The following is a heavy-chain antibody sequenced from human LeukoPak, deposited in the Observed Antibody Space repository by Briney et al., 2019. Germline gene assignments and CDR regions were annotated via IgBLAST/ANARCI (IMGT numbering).Heavy chain of an antibody. J-gene: IGHJ3*02. Sequence: PSETLSLTGSVSGGSVSSGSYYYSWIRQPPGKGLEWIGCIYYSGSTNYNPSLKSRVTISLDTSKIQFSLNLRSVTTADTAVYYCARSTNFEAFDIWGQGTMVTVS. CDR2: IYYSGST. D-gene: IGHD4/OR15-4a*01. CDR1: GGSVSSGSYY. V-gene: IGHV4-61*01. CDR3: ARSTNFEAFDI.